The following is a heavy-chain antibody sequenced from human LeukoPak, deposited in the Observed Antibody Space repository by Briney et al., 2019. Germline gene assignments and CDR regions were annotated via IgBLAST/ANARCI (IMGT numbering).Heavy chain of an antibody. CDR1: GFILSNHW. J-gene: IGHJ4*02. CDR2: IKQDGSEK. D-gene: IGHD1-26*01. V-gene: IGHV3-7*01. CDR3: ASLLSGSNQINDY. Sequence: GGSLRLSCAASGFILSNHWMTWVRQAPGKGPEWVANIKQDGSEKYYVDSVKGRFTISRDNAKNSLYLQMNSLRAEDTAVYYCASLLSGSNQINDYWGQGTLVTVSS.